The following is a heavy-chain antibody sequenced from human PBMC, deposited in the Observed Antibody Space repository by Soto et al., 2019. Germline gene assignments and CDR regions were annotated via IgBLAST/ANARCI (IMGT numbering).Heavy chain of an antibody. CDR3: AKDHRIAVAGTLGFLALGCFDY. D-gene: IGHD6-19*01. V-gene: IGHV3-23*01. Sequence: EVQLLESGGGLVQPGGSLRLSCAASGFTFSSYAMSWVRQAPGKGLEWVSAISGSGGSTYYADSVKGRFTISRDNSKNTLYLQMNSLRAEDTAVYYCAKDHRIAVAGTLGFLALGCFDYWGQGTLVTVSS. J-gene: IGHJ4*02. CDR1: GFTFSSYA. CDR2: ISGSGGST.